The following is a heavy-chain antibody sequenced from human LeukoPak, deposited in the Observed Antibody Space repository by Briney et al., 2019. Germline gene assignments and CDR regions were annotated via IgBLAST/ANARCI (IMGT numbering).Heavy chain of an antibody. V-gene: IGHV3-7*01. D-gene: IGHD3-3*01. Sequence: GGSLRLSCAASGFTFSRNWMSWVRQAPGKGLEWVANIKEDGSEKYYVDSVKGRLTISRDNAKNSLYLQMNSLRAEDTAVYYCARVTTIFGVLKYYYYMDVWGKGTTVTVSS. CDR1: GFTFSRNW. CDR2: IKEDGSEK. CDR3: ARVTTIFGVLKYYYYMDV. J-gene: IGHJ6*03.